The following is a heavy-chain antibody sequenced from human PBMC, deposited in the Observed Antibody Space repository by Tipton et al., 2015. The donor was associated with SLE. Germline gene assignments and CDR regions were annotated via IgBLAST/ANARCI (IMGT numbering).Heavy chain of an antibody. Sequence: SLRLSCAASGFTFSSHWMHWVRQAPGKGLVWVSRINTDGSTTTYADSVKGRVTISRDDAKNTLYLQMNSLRAEDTAVYYCVRASSGSLDCWGQGTLVTVSS. D-gene: IGHD1-26*01. CDR2: INTDGSTT. CDR1: GFTFSSHW. CDR3: VRASSGSLDC. V-gene: IGHV3-74*01. J-gene: IGHJ4*02.